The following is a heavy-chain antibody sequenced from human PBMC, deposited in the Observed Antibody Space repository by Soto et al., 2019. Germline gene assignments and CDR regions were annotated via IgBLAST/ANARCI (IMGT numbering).Heavy chain of an antibody. Sequence: PSETLSLTCAVYGGSFSGYYWSWIRQPPGKGLEWIGEINHSGSTNCNPSLKSRVTISVDTSKNQFSLKLSSVTAADTAVYYCARNYGSGSGNYYYYGMDVWGQGTTVTVS. CDR2: INHSGST. D-gene: IGHD3-10*01. V-gene: IGHV4-34*01. CDR3: ARNYGSGSGNYYYYGMDV. CDR1: GGSFSGYY. J-gene: IGHJ6*02.